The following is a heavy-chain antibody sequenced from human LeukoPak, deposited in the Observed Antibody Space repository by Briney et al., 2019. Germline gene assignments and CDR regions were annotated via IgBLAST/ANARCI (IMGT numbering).Heavy chain of an antibody. CDR2: IKHDGSED. CDR1: GFTFSNYW. CDR3: AREGGYCSGGSCYVPGYYYYMDV. J-gene: IGHJ6*03. Sequence: PGGSLRLSCAASGFTFSNYWMTWVRQAPGKGLEWVANIKHDGSEDYYLDSVKGRFTISRDNSKNTLYLQMNSLRAEDTAVYYCAREGGYCSGGSCYVPGYYYYMDVWGKGTTVTVSS. V-gene: IGHV3-7*01. D-gene: IGHD2-15*01.